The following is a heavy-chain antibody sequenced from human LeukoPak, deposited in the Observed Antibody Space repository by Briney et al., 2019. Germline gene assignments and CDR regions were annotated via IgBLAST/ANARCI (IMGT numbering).Heavy chain of an antibody. CDR2: INHSGST. V-gene: IGHV4-34*01. CDR1: GGSFSGFY. CDR3: ARGPTGIAVAGSSFDP. D-gene: IGHD6-19*01. Sequence: SETLSLTCAVYGGSFSGFYWSWIRQPPGKGLEWIGEINHSGSTNYNPSLKSRVTISVDTSKNQFSLKLSSVTAADTAVYYCARGPTGIAVAGSSFDPWGQGTLVTVSS. J-gene: IGHJ5*02.